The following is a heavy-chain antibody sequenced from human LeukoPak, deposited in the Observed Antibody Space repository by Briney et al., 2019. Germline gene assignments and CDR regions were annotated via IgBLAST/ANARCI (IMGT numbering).Heavy chain of an antibody. Sequence: NSSETLSLTCTVSGGSVSSGIYYWSWIRQPPGKGLEWIGYIYYSGSTNYNPSLKSRVTISVDTSKNQFSLKLSSVTAADTAVYYCARDGPLDYYGSGPYAFDIWGQGTMVTVSS. CDR2: IYYSGST. CDR1: GGSVSSGIYY. J-gene: IGHJ3*02. V-gene: IGHV4-61*01. CDR3: ARDGPLDYYGSGPYAFDI. D-gene: IGHD3-10*01.